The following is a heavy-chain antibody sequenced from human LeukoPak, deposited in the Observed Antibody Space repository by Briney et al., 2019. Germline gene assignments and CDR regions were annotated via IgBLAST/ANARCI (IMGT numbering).Heavy chain of an antibody. D-gene: IGHD3-22*01. V-gene: IGHV3-23*01. CDR3: ARAGHDSSGFDY. CDR1: GFTFSNYA. CDR2: ISGSGGAT. J-gene: IGHJ4*02. Sequence: GGSLRLSCAASGFTFSNYAMSWVRQAPGKGLEWVSTISGSGGATYYTDSVKGRFTISRDNSKNTLFLQMNSLRAEDTAVYYCARAGHDSSGFDYWGQGTLVTVSS.